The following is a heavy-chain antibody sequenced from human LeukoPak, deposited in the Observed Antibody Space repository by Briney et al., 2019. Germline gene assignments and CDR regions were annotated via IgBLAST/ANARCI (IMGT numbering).Heavy chain of an antibody. D-gene: IGHD6-6*01. CDR2: IYYSGST. J-gene: IGHJ4*02. Sequence: SETLSLTCAVSGYSISSSNWWGWIRQPPGKGLEWIGYIYYSGSTYYNPSLKSRVTMSVDTSKNQFSLKLSSVTAVDTAVYYCARRRGAARHGGFGYWGQGTLVTVSS. V-gene: IGHV4-28*01. CDR1: GYSISSSNW. CDR3: ARRRGAARHGGFGY.